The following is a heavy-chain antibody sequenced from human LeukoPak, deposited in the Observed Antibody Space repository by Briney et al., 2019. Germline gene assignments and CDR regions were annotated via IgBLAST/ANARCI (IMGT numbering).Heavy chain of an antibody. D-gene: IGHD3-22*01. CDR3: ARAKYYYDSSGYLGY. CDR1: GFTFSDYY. Sequence: GGSLRRSCAASGFTFSDYYMSWIRQAPGKGLEWVSYISSSGSTIYYADSVKGRFTISRDNAKNSLYLQMNSLRAEDTAVYYCARAKYYYDSSGYLGYWGQGTLVTVSS. J-gene: IGHJ4*02. V-gene: IGHV3-11*04. CDR2: ISSSGSTI.